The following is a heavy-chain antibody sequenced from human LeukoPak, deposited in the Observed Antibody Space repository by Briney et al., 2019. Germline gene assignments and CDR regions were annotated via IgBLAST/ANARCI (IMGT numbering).Heavy chain of an antibody. V-gene: IGHV3-23*01. D-gene: IGHD4-17*01. CDR1: EFTFSSYA. CDR3: AKDPRLTMTTVTIGFDY. CDR2: ISGSGGST. J-gene: IGHJ4*02. Sequence: GGSLRLSCVASEFTFSSYAMNWVRQAPGKGLEWVSAISGSGGSTYYADSVKGRFTISRDNSKNTLYLQMNSLRAEDTAVCYCAKDPRLTMTTVTIGFDYWGQGTLVTVSS.